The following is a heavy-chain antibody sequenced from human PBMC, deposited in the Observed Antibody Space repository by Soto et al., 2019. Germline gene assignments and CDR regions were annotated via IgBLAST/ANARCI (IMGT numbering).Heavy chain of an antibody. J-gene: IGHJ5*02. V-gene: IGHV3-30-3*01. Sequence: XVSLRLSCAASGFTFSSYAMHWVRQAPGKGLEWVAVISYDGSNKYYADSVKGRFTISRDNSKNTLYLQMNSLRAEDTAVYYCARPRAGIRENWFDPWGQGTLVTVSS. D-gene: IGHD1-26*01. CDR1: GFTFSSYA. CDR2: ISYDGSNK. CDR3: ARPRAGIRENWFDP.